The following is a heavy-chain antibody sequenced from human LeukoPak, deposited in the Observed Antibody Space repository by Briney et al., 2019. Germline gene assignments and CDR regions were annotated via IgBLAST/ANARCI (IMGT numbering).Heavy chain of an antibody. V-gene: IGHV1-18*01. CDR1: GYTFTSYG. CDR2: INAYNGNT. CDR3: ARDREIPPWWFDP. Sequence: ASVKVSCKASGYTFTSYGISWVRQAPGQGLEWMGWINAYNGNTNYAQKFQGRVTMTTDTSTGTAYMELRSLRSDDTAVYYCARDREIPPWWFDPWGQGTLVTVSS. D-gene: IGHD1-26*01. J-gene: IGHJ5*02.